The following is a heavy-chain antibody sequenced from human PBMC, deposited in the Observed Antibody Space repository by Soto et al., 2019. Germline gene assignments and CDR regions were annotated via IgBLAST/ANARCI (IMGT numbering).Heavy chain of an antibody. J-gene: IGHJ4*02. D-gene: IGHD3-10*01. CDR1: GFSISSSSYY. Sequence: PSETLSLTCTVSGFSISSSSYYWGWIRQPPGKGLEWIGSIYYSGSTYYNPSLKSRVTISVDTSKNQFPLKLSSVTAADTAVYYCARLPHYYGSGSYYTLPDYWGQGTLVTVSS. CDR2: IYYSGST. CDR3: ARLPHYYGSGSYYTLPDY. V-gene: IGHV4-39*01.